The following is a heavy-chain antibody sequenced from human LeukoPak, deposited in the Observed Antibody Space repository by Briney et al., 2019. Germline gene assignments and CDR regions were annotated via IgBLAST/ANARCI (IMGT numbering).Heavy chain of an antibody. V-gene: IGHV3-11*01. Sequence: GGSLRLSCAASGFTFSDYYMSWIRQAPGKGLEWVSYISSSGSTIYYADSVKGRFTISRDNAKNSLYLQMNSLRAEDTAVYYCARAIVVVTATTYYFDYWGQGTLVIVSS. CDR2: ISSSGSTI. CDR1: GFTFSDYY. CDR3: ARAIVVVTATTYYFDY. D-gene: IGHD2-21*02. J-gene: IGHJ4*02.